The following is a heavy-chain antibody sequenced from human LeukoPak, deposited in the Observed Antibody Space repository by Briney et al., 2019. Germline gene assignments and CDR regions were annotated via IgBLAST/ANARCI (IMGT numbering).Heavy chain of an antibody. CDR2: LPPDELDI. Sequence: SGGSLRLSCAASGFTFTNYWMHWVRQAPGMGLVWVSRLPPDELDIIYADSVKGRFTVSRDNAKNTVYLQMNNLRVDDTAMYYCVGTIASRGSEYWGQGALVTVSS. CDR3: VGTIASRGSEY. CDR1: GFTFTNYW. D-gene: IGHD6-6*01. J-gene: IGHJ4*02. V-gene: IGHV3-74*01.